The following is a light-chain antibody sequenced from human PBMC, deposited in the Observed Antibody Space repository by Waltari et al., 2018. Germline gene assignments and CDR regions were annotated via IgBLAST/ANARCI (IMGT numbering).Light chain of an antibody. V-gene: IGLV8-61*01. J-gene: IGLJ3*02. CDR1: SGSLSTTSY. CDR3: ALYMGSGIWV. CDR2: KAN. Sequence: QTVVTQEPSLTVSPGGTVTLTCALSSGSLSTTSYATWYQQTPGQAPSTLVYKANARSVGVPDRFSGSSLGNTAALTITGAQADDESDYYCALYMGSGIWVFGGGTRLTVL.